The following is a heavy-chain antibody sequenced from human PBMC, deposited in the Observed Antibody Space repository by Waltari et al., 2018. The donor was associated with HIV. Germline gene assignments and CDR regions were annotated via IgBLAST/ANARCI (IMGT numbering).Heavy chain of an antibody. D-gene: IGHD4-17*01. Sequence: QVQVVESGGGVVQPGRSLRLSCAASGFTFSNYAMHWVRQAPGKGLEWVGVISSDGSYKYHVDSVKGRFTISRDNSKPTLYLQMNSLRPEDTAIYYCVGDYVTTGALDYWGQGTLVSVSS. V-gene: IGHV3-30*04. CDR1: GFTFSNYA. J-gene: IGHJ4*02. CDR2: ISSDGSYK. CDR3: VGDYVTTGALDY.